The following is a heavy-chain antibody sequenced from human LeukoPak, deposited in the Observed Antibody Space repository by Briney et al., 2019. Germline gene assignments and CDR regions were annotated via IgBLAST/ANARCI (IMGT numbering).Heavy chain of an antibody. V-gene: IGHV5-10-1*01. J-gene: IGHJ5*02. CDR3: ARHSSVLNSFDP. CDR2: IDPGDSQT. CDR1: AYSFTNYW. D-gene: IGHD3-22*01. Sequence: GESLKISCKGSAYSFTNYWISWVRQMPRKGLEWMGRIDPGDSQTNYSPSFQGHVTISADKSISTAYLQWSSLKASDTAMYYCARHSSVLNSFDPWGQGTLVTVSS.